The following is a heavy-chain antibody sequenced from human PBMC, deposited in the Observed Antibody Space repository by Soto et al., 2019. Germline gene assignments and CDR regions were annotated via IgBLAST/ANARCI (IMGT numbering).Heavy chain of an antibody. CDR3: AREYYGLLTGYYTDY. D-gene: IGHD3-9*01. CDR2: ISGDGVTT. J-gene: IGHJ4*02. Sequence: GGSLRLSCAASGFPFSSYWMHWVRHTPGKGLDWVARISGDGVTTYYADSVTGRFTVSRDNAKNTLSLQISGLRAEDTAVYYCAREYYGLLTGYYTDYWGQGTLVTVSS. CDR1: GFPFSSYW. V-gene: IGHV3-74*01.